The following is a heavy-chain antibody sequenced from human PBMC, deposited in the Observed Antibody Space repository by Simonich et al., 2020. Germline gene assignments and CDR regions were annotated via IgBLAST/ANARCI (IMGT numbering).Heavy chain of an antibody. V-gene: IGHV1-18*01. CDR1: GYTFTSYG. D-gene: IGHD2-15*01. CDR2: ISGYKGNT. CDR3: ARASRGTWWYYYFDY. Sequence: QVQLVQSGAEVKKPGASVKVSCKASGYTFTSYGISWVRQDPGQGLEWMEWISGYKGNTNYTPKLQGRVTMTTNTATSTAYMELRSLRSDDTAVYYCARASRGTWWYYYFDYWGQGTLVTVSS. J-gene: IGHJ4*02.